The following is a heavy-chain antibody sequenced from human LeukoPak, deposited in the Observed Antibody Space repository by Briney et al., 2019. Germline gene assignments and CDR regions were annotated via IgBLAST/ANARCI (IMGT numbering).Heavy chain of an antibody. CDR1: GDSIRSGSYY. J-gene: IGHJ5*02. CDR3: ARDGPHPNWFDP. Sequence: NASETLSLTCSVSGDSIRSGSYYWGWIRQPPGKGLEWIGIINYSGSTYHNPSLKSRVTISVDTSKNQFSLKLSSVTAADTAVYYCARDGPHPNWFDPWGQGTLVTVSS. V-gene: IGHV4-39*07. CDR2: INYSGST.